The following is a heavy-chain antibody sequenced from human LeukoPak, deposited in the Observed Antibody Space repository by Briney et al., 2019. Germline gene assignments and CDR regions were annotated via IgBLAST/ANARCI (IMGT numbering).Heavy chain of an antibody. CDR2: ISAYNGNT. D-gene: IGHD1-26*01. CDR3: ARGPVGATYWYFDL. CDR1: GYTFTSDG. J-gene: IGHJ2*01. V-gene: IGHV1-18*01. Sequence: GTSVKVSCKASGYTFTSDGISWVRQAPGQGLEWMGWISAYNGNTNYAQKLQGRVTMTTDTSTSTAYMELRSLRSDDTAVYYCARGPVGATYWYFDLWGRGTLVTVSS.